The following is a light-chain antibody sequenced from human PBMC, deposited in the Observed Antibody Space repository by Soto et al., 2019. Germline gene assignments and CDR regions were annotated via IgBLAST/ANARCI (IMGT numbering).Light chain of an antibody. CDR2: EVS. V-gene: IGLV2-8*01. Sequence: QSVLTQPPSASGSPGQSVTISCTGTSSYVGGYNYVSWYQQHPGKAPKLMIYEVSKRPSGVPDRFSGSKSGNTASLTVSGLQAEDEADYYCSSYAGSNNVVFGGVTQLTVL. CDR3: SSYAGSNNVV. CDR1: SSYVGGYNY. J-gene: IGLJ2*01.